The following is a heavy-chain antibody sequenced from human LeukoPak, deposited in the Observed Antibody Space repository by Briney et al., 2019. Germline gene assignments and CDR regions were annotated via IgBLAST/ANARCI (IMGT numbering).Heavy chain of an antibody. CDR1: GGSFSGYY. CDR3: ARAGYYDSSGENVDY. D-gene: IGHD3-22*01. J-gene: IGHJ4*02. Sequence: SETLSLTCAVYGGSFSGYYWSWIRQPPGKGPEWIGEINHSGSTNYNPSLKSRVTISVDTSKNQFSLKLSSVTAADTAVYYCARAGYYDSSGENVDYWGQGTLVTVSA. V-gene: IGHV4-34*01. CDR2: INHSGST.